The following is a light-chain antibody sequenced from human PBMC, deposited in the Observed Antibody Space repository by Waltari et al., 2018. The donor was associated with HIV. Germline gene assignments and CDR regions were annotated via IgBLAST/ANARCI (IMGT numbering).Light chain of an antibody. CDR2: EVS. J-gene: IGLJ2*01. CDR1: SSDFGSYNL. V-gene: IGLV2-23*02. Sequence: QSALTQPASVSGSPGQSITISCTGTSSDFGSYNLVSWYQQHTGKAPKLMIYEVSKRPAGVPNRFSGAKSGNTASLTIPGLQAEDEADYRCCSYAGVVFGGGTKLTVL. CDR3: CSYAGVV.